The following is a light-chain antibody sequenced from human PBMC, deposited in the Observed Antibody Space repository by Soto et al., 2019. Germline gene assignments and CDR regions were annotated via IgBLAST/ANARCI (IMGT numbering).Light chain of an antibody. Sequence: EIVLTQSPGTLSLSPGERATLSCRASQSFGSSYLAWYQQKRGQAPRLLIYGTSSRATGIPDRFSGSGSGTDFTLTISRLEPEDFAVYYCQQFGTSPYTLGQGTKVDIK. CDR2: GTS. V-gene: IGKV3-20*01. CDR1: QSFGSSY. J-gene: IGKJ2*01. CDR3: QQFGTSPYT.